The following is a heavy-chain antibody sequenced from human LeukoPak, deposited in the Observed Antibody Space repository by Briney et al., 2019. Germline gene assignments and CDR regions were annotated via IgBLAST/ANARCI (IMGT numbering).Heavy chain of an antibody. V-gene: IGHV3-23*01. J-gene: IGHJ4*02. CDR3: AKSMTTVTTLEIDY. D-gene: IGHD4-17*01. CDR2: ISGSGGST. Sequence: GGSLRLSCAASGFTFSSYAMSWVRRAPGKGLEWVSAISGSGGSTYYADSVKGRFTISRDNSKNTLYLQMNSLRAEDTAVYYCAKSMTTVTTLEIDYWGQGTLVTVSS. CDR1: GFTFSSYA.